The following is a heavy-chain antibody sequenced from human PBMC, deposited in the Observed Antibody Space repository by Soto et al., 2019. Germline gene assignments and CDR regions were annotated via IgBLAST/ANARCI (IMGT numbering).Heavy chain of an antibody. CDR2: IYSGGYT. D-gene: IGHD3-22*01. CDR3: MTVQFDY. J-gene: IGHJ4*02. Sequence: GGSLRLSCAVSGFTVSNNYMSWVRQAPGKGLEGVSVIYSGGYTAYGDSVKGRLTISRDNSKNTLYLQMNSLRADDTAVGATMTVQFDYWGQGTLVTVSS. CDR1: GFTVSNNY. V-gene: IGHV3-53*01.